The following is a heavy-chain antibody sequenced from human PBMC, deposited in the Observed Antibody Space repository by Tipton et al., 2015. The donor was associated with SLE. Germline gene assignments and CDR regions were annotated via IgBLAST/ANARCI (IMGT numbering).Heavy chain of an antibody. V-gene: IGHV4-59*08. D-gene: IGHD4-17*01. CDR2: IYYSGST. CDR3: ARHNGDFDY. Sequence: LRLSCAASGFTFSSYEMNWVRQPPGKGLEWIGYIYYSGSTNYNPSLKSRVTISVDTSKNQFSLKLSSVTAADTAVYYCARHNGDFDYWGQGTLVTVSS. CDR1: GFTFSSYE. J-gene: IGHJ4*02.